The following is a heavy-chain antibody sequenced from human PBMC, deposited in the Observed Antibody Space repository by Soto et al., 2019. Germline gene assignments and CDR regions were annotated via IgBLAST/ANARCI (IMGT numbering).Heavy chain of an antibody. CDR3: ARGATTPLYYYMDV. Sequence: PSETLSLTCAVYGGSFSGYYWSWIRQPPGKGLEWIGEINHSGSTNYNPSLKSRVTISVDTSKNQFSLKLSSVTAADTAVYYCARGATTPLYYYMDVWGKGTKVTVSS. J-gene: IGHJ6*03. D-gene: IGHD5-12*01. CDR2: INHSGST. CDR1: GGSFSGYY. V-gene: IGHV4-34*01.